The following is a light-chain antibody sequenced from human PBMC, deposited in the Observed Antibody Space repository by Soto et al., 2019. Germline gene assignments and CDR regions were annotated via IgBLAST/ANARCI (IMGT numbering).Light chain of an antibody. CDR3: QQYNSWLWT. Sequence: IGRTQSPTTLSVSPGERATLSCRASQSVSSNLAWYQQKPGQAPRLLIYGASTRATGIPARFSGSGSGTEFTLTISSLQSEGSAVYYCQQYNSWLWTFGQGTKVDIK. J-gene: IGKJ1*01. CDR1: QSVSSN. V-gene: IGKV3-15*01. CDR2: GAS.